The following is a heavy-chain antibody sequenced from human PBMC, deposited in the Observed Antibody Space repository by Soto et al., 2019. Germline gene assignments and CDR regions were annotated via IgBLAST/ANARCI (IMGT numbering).Heavy chain of an antibody. CDR3: ARKRWEMATPSFDY. CDR1: GFTFSSYA. D-gene: IGHD5-12*01. Sequence: QVQLVESGGGVVQPGRSLRLSCAASGFTFSSYAMHWVRQAPGKGLEWVALISYDGSNKYYADSVKGRFSISRDNSKNTLYLQMNSLRAEDTAVYYCARKRWEMATPSFDYWGQGTLVTVSS. V-gene: IGHV3-30-3*01. J-gene: IGHJ4*02. CDR2: ISYDGSNK.